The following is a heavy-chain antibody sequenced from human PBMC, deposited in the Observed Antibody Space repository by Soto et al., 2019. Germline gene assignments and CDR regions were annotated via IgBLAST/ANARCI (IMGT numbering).Heavy chain of an antibody. CDR2: ISGSGGST. J-gene: IGHJ4*02. D-gene: IGHD2-15*01. CDR1: GFTFSSYA. CDR3: AKRRIPSPDHDY. V-gene: IGHV3-23*01. Sequence: EVQLLESGGGLVQPGGSLRLSCAASGFTFSSYAMSWVRQAPGKGLEWVSAISGSGGSTYYADSVKGRFTISRDNSKNPLYLQMNSLRAEDTAVYYCAKRRIPSPDHDYWGQGTLVTVSS.